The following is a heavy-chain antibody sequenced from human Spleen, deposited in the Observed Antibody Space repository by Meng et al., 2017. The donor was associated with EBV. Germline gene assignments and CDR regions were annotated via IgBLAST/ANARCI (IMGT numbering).Heavy chain of an antibody. CDR3: ASESGRGYTADY. CDR2: ITPISGAT. CDR1: GGSFSSTV. J-gene: IGHJ4*02. D-gene: IGHD3-10*01. V-gene: IGHV1-69*06. Sequence: GPCGDGGKNPGSSMMVSGKPLGGSFSSTVINWVRQAPGQGLEWMGRITPISGATNYAQKFHGRVTMTADTSKSTAFMEMSSLTSEDTAVYYCASESGRGYTADYWGQGTLVTVSS.